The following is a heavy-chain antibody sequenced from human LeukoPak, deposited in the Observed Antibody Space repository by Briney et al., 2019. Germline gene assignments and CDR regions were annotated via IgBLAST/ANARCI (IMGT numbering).Heavy chain of an antibody. V-gene: IGHV1-18*01. D-gene: IGHD6-13*01. CDR1: GYTFTSYG. CDR2: TSAYNGNT. CDR3: ARSPPALAAAGNFDY. J-gene: IGHJ4*02. Sequence: ASVKVSCKASGYTFTSYGISWVRQAPGQGLEWMGWTSAYNGNTNYAQKLQGRVTMTTDTSTSTAYMELRSLRSDDTAVYYCARSPPALAAAGNFDYWGQGTLVTVSS.